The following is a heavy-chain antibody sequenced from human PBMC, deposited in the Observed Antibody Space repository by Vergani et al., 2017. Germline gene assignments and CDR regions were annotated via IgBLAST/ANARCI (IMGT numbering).Heavy chain of an antibody. D-gene: IGHD3-16*01. Sequence: QVQLVQSGAEVKKPGASVKVSCKASGYTFTSYYMHWVRQAPGQGLEWMGIINPSGGSTSYAQKFQGRVTMTRDTSTGTVYMELSSLRAEDTAVYYCARAATFRISVQSYYFDYWGQGTLVTVSS. CDR3: ARAATFRISVQSYYFDY. CDR2: INPSGGST. CDR1: GYTFTSYY. J-gene: IGHJ4*02. V-gene: IGHV1-46*01.